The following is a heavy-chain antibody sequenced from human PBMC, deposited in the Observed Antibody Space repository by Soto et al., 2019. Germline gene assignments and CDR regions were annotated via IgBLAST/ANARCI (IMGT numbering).Heavy chain of an antibody. CDR2: MNPNSGST. D-gene: IGHD3-3*01. CDR1: GYTFTSYD. J-gene: IGHJ6*02. Sequence: ASVKVSCKASGYTFTSYDINWVRQATGQGLEWMGWMNPNSGSTGYAQKFQGRVTMTRNTSISTAYMELSSLRSEDTAVYYCARGCYDFWSGYYMACYYYGMDVWGQGTTVTVSS. CDR3: ARGCYDFWSGYYMACYYYGMDV. V-gene: IGHV1-8*01.